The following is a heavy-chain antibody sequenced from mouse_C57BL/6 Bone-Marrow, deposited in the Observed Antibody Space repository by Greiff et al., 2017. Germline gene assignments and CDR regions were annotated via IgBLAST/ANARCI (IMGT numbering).Heavy chain of an antibody. CDR2: ISNGGGST. D-gene: IGHD1-1*01. CDR1: GFTFSDYY. CDR3: ARRHYGSSYDYAMDY. V-gene: IGHV5-12*01. Sequence: EVQGVESGGGLVQPGGSLKLSCAASGFTFSDYYMCWVRQTPEKRLEWVAYISNGGGSTYYPDTVKGRFTISRDNAKNTLYLQMSRLKSEDTDMYYCARRHYGSSYDYAMDYWGQGTSVTVSS. J-gene: IGHJ4*01.